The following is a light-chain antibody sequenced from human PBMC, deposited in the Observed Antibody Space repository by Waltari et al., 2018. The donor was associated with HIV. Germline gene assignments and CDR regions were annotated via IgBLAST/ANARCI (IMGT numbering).Light chain of an antibody. V-gene: IGKV2-28*01. CDR2: FAS. CDR3: MEALEVT. Sequence: DIVMTQSPLALAVTPGEPASISFRSSRSLLQSNGYNYLDWYLQKPGQSPQLLIYFASNRASGAPDRFSGSGSGRDFTLKISRVEAEDVGVYYCMEALEVTFGQGTKVEIK. J-gene: IGKJ1*01. CDR1: RSLLQSNGYNY.